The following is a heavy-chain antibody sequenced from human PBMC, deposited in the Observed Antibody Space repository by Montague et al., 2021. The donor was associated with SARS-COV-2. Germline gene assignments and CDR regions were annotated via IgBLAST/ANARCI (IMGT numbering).Heavy chain of an antibody. Sequence: TLSLTCNVSGGSISSSTYYWGWIRQPPGKGLEWIGNLHNGGTTYYSPSLKSRVTISVDTSKNHFSQNMASVTAADTAVYYCARTSKLRESSSGNYYYHAMDVWCQGTTVTVSS. D-gene: IGHD3-16*01. CDR2: LHNGGTT. V-gene: IGHV4-39*02. CDR3: ARTSKLRESSSGNYYYHAMDV. CDR1: GGSISSSTYY. J-gene: IGHJ6*02.